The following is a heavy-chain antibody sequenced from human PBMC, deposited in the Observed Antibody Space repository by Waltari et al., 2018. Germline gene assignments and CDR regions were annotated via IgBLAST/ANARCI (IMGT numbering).Heavy chain of an antibody. CDR3: XRLSKDSSGXXRFDY. J-gene: IGHJ4*02. CDR2: INPNXXXT. CDR1: GYTFTGYY. V-gene: IGHV1-2*02. D-gene: IGHD3-22*01. Sequence: QVQLVQSGAXVXKPGASVKVSCKDSGYTFTGYYMQWVRPAPGQGLEWMGWINPNXXXTNYAQKXQGRXTMTRDTXISTAYMELSRLRSDDTXXYYCXRLSKDSSGXXRFDYWGQGXLVTVSS.